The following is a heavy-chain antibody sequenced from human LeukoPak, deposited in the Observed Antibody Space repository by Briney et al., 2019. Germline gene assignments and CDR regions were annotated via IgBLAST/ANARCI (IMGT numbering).Heavy chain of an antibody. CDR3: ARVLTAYCNSTSCYPPFDY. J-gene: IGHJ4*02. CDR2: MNPNSGNT. Sequence: ASVKVSCKASGYTFTSYDINWVRQATGQGLEWMGWMNPNSGNTGYAQKFQGRVTMTRNTSISTAYMELSSLRSEDTAVYYCARVLTAYCNSTSCYPPFDYWGQGTLVTVSS. V-gene: IGHV1-8*01. CDR1: GYTFTSYD. D-gene: IGHD2-2*01.